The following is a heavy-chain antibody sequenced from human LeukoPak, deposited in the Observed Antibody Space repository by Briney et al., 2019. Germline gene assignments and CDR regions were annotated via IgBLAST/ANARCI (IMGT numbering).Heavy chain of an antibody. CDR3: VKTADVDTAMVTFDY. D-gene: IGHD5-18*01. Sequence: PGGSLRLSCSASGFTFSSYAMHWVRQAPGKGLEYVSAISSNGGSTYYADSVKGRFTISRDNSKNTLYLQMSSLRAEDTAVYYCVKTADVDTAMVTFDYWGQGTLVIVST. V-gene: IGHV3-64D*09. CDR2: ISSNGGST. J-gene: IGHJ4*02. CDR1: GFTFSSYA.